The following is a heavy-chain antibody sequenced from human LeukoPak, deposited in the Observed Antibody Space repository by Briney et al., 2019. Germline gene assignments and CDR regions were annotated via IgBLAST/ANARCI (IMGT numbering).Heavy chain of an antibody. D-gene: IGHD3-3*02. Sequence: PGGSLRLSCAASGFIVSNTYMTWVRQAPGKGLGWVSVIHNDGSTYYADSVKGRFTVSRDNSKNMLFLRMNSLRVEDTAVSFCASLARDYWGQGTLVSVSS. CDR1: GFIVSNTY. V-gene: IGHV3-53*01. CDR3: ASLARDY. J-gene: IGHJ4*02. CDR2: IHNDGST.